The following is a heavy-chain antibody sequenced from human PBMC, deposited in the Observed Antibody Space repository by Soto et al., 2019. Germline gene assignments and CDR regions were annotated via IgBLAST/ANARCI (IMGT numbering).Heavy chain of an antibody. CDR1: GGSVNSDSSY. CDR2: IYYSGVT. J-gene: IGHJ5*02. V-gene: IGHV4-61*01. D-gene: IGHD2-15*01. Sequence: NPSETLSLTCTVSGGSVNSDSSYWSWIRQPPGKGLEWIGYIYYSGVTKYNPSLRGRATISLDTSKNQFSLRLNSVTAANTAVFYCARIVVAANNYFDPWGQGTLVTVSS. CDR3: ARIVVAANNYFDP.